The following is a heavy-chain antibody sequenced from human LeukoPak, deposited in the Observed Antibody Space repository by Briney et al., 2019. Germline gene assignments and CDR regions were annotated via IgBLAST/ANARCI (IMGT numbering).Heavy chain of an antibody. CDR3: ASAPRIKYYYYYGMVV. V-gene: IGHV1-69*13. CDR2: IIPIFGTA. CDR1: GGTFSSYA. Sequence: SVKVSCKASGGTFSSYAISWVRQAPGQGLEWMGGIIPIFGTANYAQKFQGRVTITADESTSTAYMELSSLRSEDTAVYYCASAPRIKYYYYYGMVVWGKGTTVTVSS. J-gene: IGHJ6*04.